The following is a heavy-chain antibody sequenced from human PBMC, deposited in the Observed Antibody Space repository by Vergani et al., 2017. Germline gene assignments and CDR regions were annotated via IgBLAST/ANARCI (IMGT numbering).Heavy chain of an antibody. CDR1: GYSFTSYW. J-gene: IGHJ4*02. CDR3: ARLPGSYSYGYRFDY. V-gene: IGHV5-10-1*04. CDR2: IDPSDSYT. D-gene: IGHD5-18*01. Sequence: EVQLVQSGAEVKKPGESLRISCKGSGYSFTSYWISWVRQMPGKGLGWMGRIDPSDSYTRYSPSFQGQVTISADKTISTAYLQWSSLKASDTAMYYCARLPGSYSYGYRFDYWGQGTLVTVSS.